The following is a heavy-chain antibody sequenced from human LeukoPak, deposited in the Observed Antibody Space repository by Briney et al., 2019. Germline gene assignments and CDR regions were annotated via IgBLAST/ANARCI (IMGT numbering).Heavy chain of an antibody. CDR3: ARHPNPSGFDWLRVTANSGAFDI. CDR1: GYTFTSYA. J-gene: IGHJ3*02. D-gene: IGHD3-9*01. V-gene: IGHV1-3*01. Sequence: ASVKVSCKASGYTFTSYAMHWVRQAPGQRLEWMGWINAGNDNTKYSQKFQGRVTITRDTSASTAYMELSSLRSEDTAVYYCARHPNPSGFDWLRVTANSGAFDIWGQGTMVTVSS. CDR2: INAGNDNT.